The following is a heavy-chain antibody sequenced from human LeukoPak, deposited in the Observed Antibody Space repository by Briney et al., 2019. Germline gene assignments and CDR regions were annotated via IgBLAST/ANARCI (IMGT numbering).Heavy chain of an antibody. CDR3: ARRQGCSSPSCPLHS. D-gene: IGHD2-2*01. CDR2: IYPGDSDT. Sequence: PGESLKISRRGSGYRFATCLIGWGRQMPGKGLEWMGIIYPGDSDTRYSPSFQGQVTMSADKSINTAYLQWSSLKASDTAMNYCARRQGCSSPSCPLHSWGQGTLVTVSS. J-gene: IGHJ4*02. V-gene: IGHV5-51*01. CDR1: GYRFATCL.